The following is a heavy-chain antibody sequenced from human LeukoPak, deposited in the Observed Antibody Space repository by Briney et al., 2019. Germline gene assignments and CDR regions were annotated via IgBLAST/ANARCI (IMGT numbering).Heavy chain of an antibody. D-gene: IGHD6-13*01. CDR2: IYHSGYT. CDR3: ARVTGGIAAGY. CDR1: GYSISSGYY. V-gene: IGHV4-38-2*01. Sequence: SETLSLTCAVSGYSISSGYYWGWVRQPPGKGLEWIGTIYHSGYTYYNPSLKSRVTISVDTSKNQFSLKLISVTAADTAVYYCARVTGGIAAGYWGQGTLVTVSS. J-gene: IGHJ4*02.